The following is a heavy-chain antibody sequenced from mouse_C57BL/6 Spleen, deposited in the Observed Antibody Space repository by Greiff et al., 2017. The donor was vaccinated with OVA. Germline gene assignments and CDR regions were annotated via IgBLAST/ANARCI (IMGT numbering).Heavy chain of an antibody. CDR3: ARRHYGSSWGFAY. V-gene: IGHV1-55*01. CDR2: IYPGSGST. CDR1: GYTFTSYW. D-gene: IGHD1-1*01. J-gene: IGHJ3*01. Sequence: VQLQQPGAELVKPGASVKMSCKASGYTFTSYWITWVKQRPGQGLEWIGDIYPGSGSTNYNEKFKSKATLTVDTSSSTAYMQLSSLTSEDSAVYYCARRHYGSSWGFAYWGQGTLVTVSA.